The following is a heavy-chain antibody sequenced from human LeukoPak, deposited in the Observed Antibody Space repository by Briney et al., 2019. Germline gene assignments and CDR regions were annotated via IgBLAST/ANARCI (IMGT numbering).Heavy chain of an antibody. D-gene: IGHD2-8*01. CDR3: VFSSYGPYLYGINI. J-gene: IGHJ3*02. V-gene: IGHV3-66*01. CDR2: IYSGGST. Sequence: GGSLRLSCAASGFTVSSNYMSWVRQAPGKGLEWVSVIYSGGSTYYADSVKGRFTISRDNSKNTLYLQMNSLRAEDTAFYHCVFSSYGPYLYGINIWGHGTMVTVSS. CDR1: GFTVSSNY.